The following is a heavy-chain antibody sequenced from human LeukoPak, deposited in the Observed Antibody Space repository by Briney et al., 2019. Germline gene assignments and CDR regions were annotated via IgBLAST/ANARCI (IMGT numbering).Heavy chain of an antibody. CDR2: IKTDGSET. D-gene: IGHD3-9*01. CDR1: AFTFNNYW. Sequence: GGSLRLSCAASAFTFNNYWLSWVRQPPGKGLEWVANIKTDGSETYYVDAVKGRFTISRDNAKNSLYLQMNNLRVEDTAVYYCVRNLPGAGYWGQGTLVIVSS. V-gene: IGHV3-7*01. CDR3: VRNLPGAGY. J-gene: IGHJ4*02.